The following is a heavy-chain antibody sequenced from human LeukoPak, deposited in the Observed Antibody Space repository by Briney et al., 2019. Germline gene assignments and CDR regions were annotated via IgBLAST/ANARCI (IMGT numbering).Heavy chain of an antibody. V-gene: IGHV4-61*02. CDR1: GGSISSGSYY. D-gene: IGHD3-22*01. CDR2: IYTSVST. CDR3: ARGHKANYYESSGYYYFDY. Sequence: SETLSLTCRVSGGSISSGSYYWSWVRQPDGKGLEWIGRIYTSVSTNYNPSLKSRVTISVDTSKNQFSLRLSSVTAADTAVYYCARGHKANYYESSGYYYFDYWGQGTLVTVSS. J-gene: IGHJ4*02.